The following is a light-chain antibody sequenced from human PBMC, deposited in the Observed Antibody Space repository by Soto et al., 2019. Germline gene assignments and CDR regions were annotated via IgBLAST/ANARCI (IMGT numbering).Light chain of an antibody. CDR2: GAS. CDR3: QQYDNSPIT. Sequence: EIVLTQSPGTLSLSPGERATLSCRASQSISSSFLAWYQQKPGQAPRLLIYGASSRATGIPDRFSGSGSETDFTLTISRLEPEDFAVYYCQQYDNSPITLGQGTKVDIK. CDR1: QSISSSF. J-gene: IGKJ3*01. V-gene: IGKV3-20*01.